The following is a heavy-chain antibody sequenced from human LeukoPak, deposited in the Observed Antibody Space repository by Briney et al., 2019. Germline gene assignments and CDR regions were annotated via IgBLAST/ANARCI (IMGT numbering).Heavy chain of an antibody. CDR1: GFTFDDYA. Sequence: GGSLRLSCAASGFTFDDYAMHWVRQAPGKGLGCVSGINWNSGSIDYADSVKGRFTISRDNAKNSLYLQMNSLRAEDTAVYYCACTMVRGVMNWFDPWGQGTLVTVSS. CDR2: INWNSGSI. J-gene: IGHJ5*02. CDR3: ACTMVRGVMNWFDP. D-gene: IGHD3-10*01. V-gene: IGHV3-9*01.